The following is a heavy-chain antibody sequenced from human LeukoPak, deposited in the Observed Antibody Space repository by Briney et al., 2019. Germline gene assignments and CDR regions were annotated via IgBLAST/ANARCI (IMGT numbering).Heavy chain of an antibody. Sequence: PGGSLRLSCAASGFTFDDYAMHWVRQAPGKGLEWVSGISWNSGSIGYADSVKGRFTISRDNAKNTLYLQMNSLGAEDTAVYYCAKTAYYYYMDVWGKGTTVTVSS. CDR2: ISWNSGSI. CDR3: AKTAYYYYMDV. J-gene: IGHJ6*03. CDR1: GFTFDDYA. V-gene: IGHV3-9*01.